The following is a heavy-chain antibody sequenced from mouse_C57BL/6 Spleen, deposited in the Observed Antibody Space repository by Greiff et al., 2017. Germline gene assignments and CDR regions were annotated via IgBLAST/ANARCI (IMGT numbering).Heavy chain of an antibody. CDR3: ARHGYEY. J-gene: IGHJ2*01. CDR2: ISSGGSYT. V-gene: IGHV5-6*01. D-gene: IGHD2-2*01. Sequence: EVKLMESGGDLVKPGGSLKLSCAASGFTFSSYGMSWVRQTPDKRLEWVATISSGGSYTYSPDSVKGRFTISKDNAKNALYLQMSSLKSEDTAMYYCARHGYEYWGQGTTLTVSS. CDR1: GFTFSSYG.